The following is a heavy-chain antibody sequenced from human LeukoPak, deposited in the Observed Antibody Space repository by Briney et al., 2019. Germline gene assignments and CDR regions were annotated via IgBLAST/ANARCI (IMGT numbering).Heavy chain of an antibody. CDR2: IYPGDSDT. D-gene: IGHD3-22*01. CDR1: GYSFTSYW. J-gene: IGHJ3*02. V-gene: IGHV5-51*01. CDR3: ARGILRYDSSGSLGDAFDI. Sequence: GESLKISCKGSGYSFTSYWIGWVRQMPGKGLEWMGIIYPGDSDTRYSPSFQGQVTISADKSISTAYLQWSSLKASDTAMYYCARGILRYDSSGSLGDAFDIWGQGTMVTVSS.